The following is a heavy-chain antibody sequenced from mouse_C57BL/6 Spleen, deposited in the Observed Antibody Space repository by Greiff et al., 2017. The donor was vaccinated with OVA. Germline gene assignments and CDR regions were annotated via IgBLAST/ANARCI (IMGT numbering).Heavy chain of an antibody. CDR2: IYPSDSET. J-gene: IGHJ1*03. D-gene: IGHD2-3*01. CDR3: ARGLLQYFDV. Sequence: VQVVESGAELVRPGSSVKLSCKASGYTFTSYWMDWVKQRPGQGLEWIGNIYPSDSETHYNQKFKDKATLTVDKSSSTAYMQLSSLTSEDSAVYYCARGLLQYFDVWGTGTTVTVSS. V-gene: IGHV1-61*01. CDR1: GYTFTSYW.